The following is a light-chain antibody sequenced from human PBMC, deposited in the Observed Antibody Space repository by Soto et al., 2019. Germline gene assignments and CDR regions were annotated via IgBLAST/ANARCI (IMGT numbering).Light chain of an antibody. J-gene: IGKJ1*01. V-gene: IGKV3-11*01. CDR2: GAS. Sequence: ETVMTQSTATLSLSPGERATLSCRASQSVSINLAWYQQKPGQAPRLLIYGASTRATGIPARFSGSGSGTDFTLTISSLEPEDFAVYYCQQRSNWSWTFGQGTKVDIK. CDR3: QQRSNWSWT. CDR1: QSVSIN.